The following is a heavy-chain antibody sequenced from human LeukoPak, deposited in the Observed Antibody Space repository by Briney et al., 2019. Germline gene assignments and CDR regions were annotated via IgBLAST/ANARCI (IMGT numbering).Heavy chain of an antibody. CDR2: INPNSYGT. CDR3: ARVRCDCGSGYQQYYLDY. J-gene: IGHJ4*02. D-gene: IGHD3-3*01. Sequence: ASVKLSLTSSGYGFTGSYVHWVRHAPRQGLGWRGWINPNSYGTNYAHKFQGRVSMTMDTLISTAYKELLRLSSDDTAVNSCARVRCDCGSGYQQYYLDYWGQETLVTVSS. CDR1: GYGFTGSY. V-gene: IGHV1-2*02.